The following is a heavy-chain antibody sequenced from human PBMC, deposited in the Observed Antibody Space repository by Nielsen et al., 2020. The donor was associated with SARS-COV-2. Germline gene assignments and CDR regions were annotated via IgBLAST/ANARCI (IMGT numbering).Heavy chain of an antibody. CDR1: GFTFDDYA. CDR3: ARPPY. V-gene: IGHV3-9*01. Sequence: SLKISCAASGFTFDDYAMHWVRQAPGKGLEWVSGISWNSGSIGYADSVKGRFTISRDNAKNTLYLQMNSLRAEDTAVYYCARPPYWDQGTLVTVSS. J-gene: IGHJ4*02. CDR2: ISWNSGSI.